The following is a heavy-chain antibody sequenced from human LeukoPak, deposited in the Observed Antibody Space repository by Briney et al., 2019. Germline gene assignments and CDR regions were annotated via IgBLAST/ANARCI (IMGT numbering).Heavy chain of an antibody. CDR2: IKQDGSEK. Sequence: GGSLRLSCAASGFTFTTYWMSWVRQAPGKGLEWVANIKQDGSEKYYVDSVKGRFIISRDNAKNSLSLQMRSLRAEDTAVYYCAGARMIVGATPFDYWGQGTLVTVSS. V-gene: IGHV3-7*01. D-gene: IGHD1-26*01. J-gene: IGHJ4*02. CDR1: GFTFTTYW. CDR3: AGARMIVGATPFDY.